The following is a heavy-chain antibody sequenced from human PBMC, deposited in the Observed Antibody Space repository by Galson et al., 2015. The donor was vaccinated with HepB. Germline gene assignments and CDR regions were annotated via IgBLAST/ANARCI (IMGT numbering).Heavy chain of an antibody. CDR1: GFTLGNYA. CDR3: AKDDHGLAAVGAWWNNWFDP. Sequence: SLRLSCAASGFTLGNYAMSWVRQAPGKGLEWVSSISASGFNTYYADSVKGRFTISRDNSKKTMYLQMNSLRSEDTAVYYCAKDDHGLAAVGAWWNNWFDPWGQGTLVTVSS. CDR2: ISASGFNT. V-gene: IGHV3-23*01. D-gene: IGHD6-13*01. J-gene: IGHJ5*02.